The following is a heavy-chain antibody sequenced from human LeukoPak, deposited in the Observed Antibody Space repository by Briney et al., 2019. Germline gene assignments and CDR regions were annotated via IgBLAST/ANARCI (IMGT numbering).Heavy chain of an antibody. CDR2: FSGSGGTT. V-gene: IGHV3-23*01. J-gene: IGHJ6*02. Sequence: GGSLRLSCAASGFTFSSYAMSWVRQAPGKGLEWVSAFSGSGGTTCYADSVKGRFTISKDNSKNTLYLQMNSLRAEDTAVYYCAKEAYGDYVYYYYGMDVWGQGTTVTVSS. CDR3: AKEAYGDYVYYYYGMDV. CDR1: GFTFSSYA. D-gene: IGHD4-17*01.